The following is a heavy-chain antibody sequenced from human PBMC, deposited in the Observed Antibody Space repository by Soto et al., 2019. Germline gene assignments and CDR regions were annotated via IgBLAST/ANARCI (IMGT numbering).Heavy chain of an antibody. CDR1: GGSVSSASYY. CDR2: IYYSGST. V-gene: IGHV4-61*01. Sequence: SETLSLTCTVSGGSVSSASYYWSWIRQPPGKALEWIGFIYYSGSTNYNPSLKSRVTISLDTSKNQFSLRLNSVTAADTAVYYCAGGPPPNCFDPWGRGTLVTVSS. J-gene: IGHJ5*02. CDR3: AGGPPPNCFDP.